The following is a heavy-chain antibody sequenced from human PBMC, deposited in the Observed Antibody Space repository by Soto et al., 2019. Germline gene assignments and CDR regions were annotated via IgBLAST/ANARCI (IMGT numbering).Heavy chain of an antibody. V-gene: IGHV3-21*01. D-gene: IGHD6-13*01. CDR3: ALKLSSWYYFDS. J-gene: IGHJ4*02. CDR1: GFTFSSYS. Sequence: GGSLRLSCAASGFTFSSYSMNWVRQAPGKGLEWVSSISSSNSYIYYADSMRGRFTISRDNAKNSLYLQMNSLRAEDTAVYYCALKLSSWYYFDSWGQGTLVTVSS. CDR2: ISSSNSYI.